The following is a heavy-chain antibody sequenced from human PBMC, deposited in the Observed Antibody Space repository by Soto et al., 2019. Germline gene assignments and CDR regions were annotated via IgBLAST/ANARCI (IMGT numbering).Heavy chain of an antibody. CDR1: GYTFTSYG. CDR2: ISAYNGNT. D-gene: IGHD2-15*01. V-gene: IGHV1-18*01. J-gene: IGHJ3*02. CDR3: ARVTPAYCSGGSCYSAEGYAFDI. Sequence: ASVKVSCKASGYTFTSYGISWVRQAPGQGLEWMGWISAYNGNTNYAQKLQGRVTMTTNTSISTAYMELSSLRSEDTAVYYCARVTPAYCSGGSCYSAEGYAFDIWGQGTMVTVSS.